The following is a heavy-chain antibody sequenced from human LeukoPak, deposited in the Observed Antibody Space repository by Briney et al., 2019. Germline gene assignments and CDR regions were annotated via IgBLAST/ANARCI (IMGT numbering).Heavy chain of an antibody. J-gene: IGHJ4*02. CDR3: ARGSVDCTNGVCCPEMPFDY. D-gene: IGHD2-8*01. Sequence: TSETLSLTCTVSGGSISSSSHYWGWIRQPPGKGLEWIGSIYYSGSAYYNPSLKSRVTISVDTSKNQFSLKLSSVTAADTAEYYCARGSVDCTNGVCCPEMPFDYWGQGTLVTVSS. V-gene: IGHV4-39*07. CDR2: IYYSGSA. CDR1: GGSISSSSHY.